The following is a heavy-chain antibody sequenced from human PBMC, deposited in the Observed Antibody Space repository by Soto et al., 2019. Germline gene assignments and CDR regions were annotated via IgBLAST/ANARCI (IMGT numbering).Heavy chain of an antibody. CDR2: IYPRDSCV. J-gene: IGHJ4*02. V-gene: IGHV5-51*01. CDR3: ARQHPLDSRVWYD. Sequence: RGASLKISCKVFGDSFTGFWVGWVRQVPGKGLEWVASIYPRDSCVRYNPSFQGQVTISADRSTTTSYLQWSSLKASDTARYYCARQHPLDSRVWYDWGQGTLVTVSS. CDR1: GDSFTGFW. D-gene: IGHD6-19*01.